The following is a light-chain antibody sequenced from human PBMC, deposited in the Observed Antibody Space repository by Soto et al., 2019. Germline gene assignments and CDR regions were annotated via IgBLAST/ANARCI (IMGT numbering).Light chain of an antibody. CDR2: ANN. CDR1: SSNIGAGYD. J-gene: IGLJ1*01. Sequence: QSVLTLPPSVSGAPGQRVTISCTGSSSNIGAGYDVHWYQQFPGTAPKLLIYANNNRPSGVPDRFSASKSGTSASLAITGVQADNAAYYYYQSYDTNLRGVFGSGTKLTVL. CDR3: QSYDTNLRGV. V-gene: IGLV1-40*01.